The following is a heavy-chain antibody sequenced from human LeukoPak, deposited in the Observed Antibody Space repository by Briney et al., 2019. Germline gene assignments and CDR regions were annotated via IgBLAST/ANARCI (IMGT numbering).Heavy chain of an antibody. J-gene: IGHJ6*03. CDR1: GFTFSSYS. Sequence: TGGSLRLSCAASGFTFSSYSMNWVRQAPGKGLEWVSYISSSSSTIYYADSVKGRFTISRDNAKNSLYLQMNSLRAEDTAVYYCARGDFGELYYYYMDVWGKGTTVTISS. CDR3: ARGDFGELYYYYMDV. V-gene: IGHV3-48*04. D-gene: IGHD3-10*01. CDR2: ISSSSSTI.